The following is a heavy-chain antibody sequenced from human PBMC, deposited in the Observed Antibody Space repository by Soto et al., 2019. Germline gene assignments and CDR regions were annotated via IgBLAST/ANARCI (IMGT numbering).Heavy chain of an antibody. CDR2: ISSSSSTM. CDR1: GFTFSSYS. D-gene: IGHD6-13*01. J-gene: IGHJ4*02. V-gene: IGHV3-48*01. CDR3: ASLPDAGSSSWPVDY. Sequence: GGSLRLSCAASGFTFSSYSMNWVRQAPGKGLEWVSYISSSSSTMYYADSVKGRFTISRDNAKNSLYLQMNSLRAEDTAVYYCASLPDAGSSSWPVDYWGQGTLVTVSS.